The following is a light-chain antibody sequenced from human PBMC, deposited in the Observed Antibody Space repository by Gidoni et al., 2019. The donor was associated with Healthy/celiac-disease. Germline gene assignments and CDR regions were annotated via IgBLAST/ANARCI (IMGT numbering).Light chain of an antibody. J-gene: IGLJ3*02. V-gene: IGLV2-23*01. CDR1: SSDVGSYNL. Sequence: SALTQPASVSGSPGQSLTISCTGTSSDVGSYNLVSCYQQHPGKAPKLMIYAGSKRPSGVSNRFSGSKSGNTASLTISGLQAEDEADYYCCSYAGSSTSWVFGGGTKLTVL. CDR3: CSYAGSSTSWV. CDR2: AGS.